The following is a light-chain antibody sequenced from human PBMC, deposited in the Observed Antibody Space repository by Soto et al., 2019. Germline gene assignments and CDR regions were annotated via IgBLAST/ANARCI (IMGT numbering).Light chain of an antibody. Sequence: EIVLTQSPATLSLSPGERATLSCRASQSVTNYLAWYQQKAGQAPRLLIYETIHRATGIPARFSGSRTGTNFTLTISSLEPEDFAVYYCQHRSHWLITFGQGTRLEIK. CDR2: ETI. CDR3: QHRSHWLIT. CDR1: QSVTNY. V-gene: IGKV3-11*01. J-gene: IGKJ5*01.